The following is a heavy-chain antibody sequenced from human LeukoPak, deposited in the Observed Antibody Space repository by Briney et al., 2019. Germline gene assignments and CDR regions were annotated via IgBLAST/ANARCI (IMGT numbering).Heavy chain of an antibody. Sequence: GESLKISCKGSGYSFTSYWIGWVRQMPGKGLEWMGIIYPGDSDTRYSPSFQGQVTISVDKSISTAYLQWSSLKASDTAMYYCALASTLQLRENWFDPWGQGTLVTVSS. V-gene: IGHV5-51*01. CDR1: GYSFTSYW. J-gene: IGHJ5*02. CDR2: IYPGDSDT. CDR3: ALASTLQLRENWFDP. D-gene: IGHD2-2*01.